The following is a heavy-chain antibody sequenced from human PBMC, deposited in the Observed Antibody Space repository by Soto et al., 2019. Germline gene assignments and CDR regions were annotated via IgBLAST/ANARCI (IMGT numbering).Heavy chain of an antibody. J-gene: IGHJ4*02. CDR2: ISGSGGST. CDR1: GFTFSSYA. CDR3: AKDRRFMTCFDY. V-gene: IGHV3-23*01. Sequence: GGSLRLSCAAPGFTFSSYAMSWVRQAPGKGLEWVSAISGSGGSTYYADSVKGRFTISRDNSKNTLYLQMNSLRAEDTAVYYCAKDRRFMTCFDYWGQGTLVTVSS. D-gene: IGHD3-16*01.